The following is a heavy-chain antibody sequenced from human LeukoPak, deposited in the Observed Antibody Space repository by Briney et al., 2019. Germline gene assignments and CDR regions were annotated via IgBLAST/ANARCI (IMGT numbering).Heavy chain of an antibody. V-gene: IGHV4-39*07. Sequence: SETLSLTCTVSGVFISSSSYYWGWIRQPPGKGLEWIGSIYYSGSTYYNPSLESRVTISVDTSKNQFSLKLSSVTAADTAVYYCASGIAAAGTVYGDYYYYYMDVWGKGTTVTVSS. D-gene: IGHD6-13*01. CDR2: IYYSGST. CDR3: ASGIAAAGTVYGDYYYYYMDV. CDR1: GVFISSSSYY. J-gene: IGHJ6*03.